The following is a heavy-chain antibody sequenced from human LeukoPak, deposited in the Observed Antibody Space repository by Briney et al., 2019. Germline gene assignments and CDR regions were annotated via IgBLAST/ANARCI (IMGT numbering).Heavy chain of an antibody. CDR2: ISYDGSNK. J-gene: IGHJ6*02. CDR3: ARDLPGGGASGGGSGSYYNVGYYYYGMDV. D-gene: IGHD3-10*01. V-gene: IGHV3-30*04. CDR1: GFTFSSYA. Sequence: GRSLRLSCAASGFTFSSYAMHWVRQAPGKGLEWVAVISYDGSNKYYADSVKGRFTISRDNSKNTLYLQMNSLRAEDTAVYYCARDLPGGGASGGGSGSYYNVGYYYYGMDVWGQGTTVTVSS.